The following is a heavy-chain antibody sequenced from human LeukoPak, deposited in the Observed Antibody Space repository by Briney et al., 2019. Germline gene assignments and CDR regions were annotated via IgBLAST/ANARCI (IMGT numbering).Heavy chain of an antibody. CDR3: ARHGVPAAISNWFDP. D-gene: IGHD2-2*01. CDR2: IYYSGST. CDR1: GGSISSSSYS. V-gene: IGHV4-39*01. J-gene: IGHJ5*02. Sequence: PSETLSLTCTVSGGSISSSSYSWGWIRQPPGKGLEWSGSIYYSGSTYYNPSLKSRVTISVDTSKNQFSLKLSSVTAADTAVYYCARHGVPAAISNWFDPWGQGTLVTVSS.